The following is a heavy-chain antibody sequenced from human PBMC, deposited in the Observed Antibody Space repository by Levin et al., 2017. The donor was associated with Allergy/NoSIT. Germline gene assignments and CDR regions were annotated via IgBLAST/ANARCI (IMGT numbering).Heavy chain of an antibody. D-gene: IGHD1-26*01. CDR2: ISYDGSNK. V-gene: IGHV3-30-3*01. CDR1: GFTFSSYA. J-gene: IGHJ3*02. Sequence: GGSLRLSCAASGFTFSSYAMHWVRQAPGKGLEWVAVISYDGSNKYYADSVKGRFTISRDNSKNTLYLQMNSLRAEDTAVYYCASDSIVGATLGYAFDIWGQGTMVTVSS. CDR3: ASDSIVGATLGYAFDI.